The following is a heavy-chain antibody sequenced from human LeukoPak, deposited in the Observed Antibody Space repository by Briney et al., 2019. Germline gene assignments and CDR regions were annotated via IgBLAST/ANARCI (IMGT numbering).Heavy chain of an antibody. J-gene: IGHJ5*02. CDR2: INPNSGGT. CDR3: AREVEWLRYNWFDP. V-gene: IGHV1-2*02. CDR1: GYTFTGYY. D-gene: IGHD6-19*01. Sequence: ASVKVSCKASGYTFTGYYMHWVRQAPGQGLEWMGWINPNSGGTNYAQKFRGRVTMTRDTSISTAYMELSRLRSDGTAVYYCAREVEWLRYNWFDPWGQGTLVTVSS.